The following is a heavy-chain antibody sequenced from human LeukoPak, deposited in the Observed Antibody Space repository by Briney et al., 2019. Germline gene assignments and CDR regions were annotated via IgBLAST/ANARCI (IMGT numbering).Heavy chain of an antibody. Sequence: PSETLSLTCTVSGGSISSGSYYWSWIRQPAGKGLEWIGRIYTSGSTNYNPSLKSRVTISVDTSKNQFSLKLSSETAADTAVYYCARVVWFGETYYYYYYMDVWGKGTTVTISS. CDR3: ARVVWFGETYYYYYYMDV. CDR2: IYTSGST. J-gene: IGHJ6*03. D-gene: IGHD3-10*01. V-gene: IGHV4-61*02. CDR1: GGSISSGSYY.